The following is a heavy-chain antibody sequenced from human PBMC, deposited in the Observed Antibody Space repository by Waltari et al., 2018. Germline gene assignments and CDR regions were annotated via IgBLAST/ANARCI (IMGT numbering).Heavy chain of an antibody. J-gene: IGHJ4*02. V-gene: IGHV4-39*01. CDR3: ARQSYYDESGHD. Sequence: QLELQESGPGLVKPSETLSLTCSVYGGSITRSGYYWVWIRQPPGKGLEWIGSIYYSGTTYYNPSLNSRVTISVDTSKNQFSLKLTSVTAADTAMYFCARQSYYDESGHDWGQGTLVTVSS. D-gene: IGHD3-22*01. CDR1: GGSITRSGYY. CDR2: IYYSGTT.